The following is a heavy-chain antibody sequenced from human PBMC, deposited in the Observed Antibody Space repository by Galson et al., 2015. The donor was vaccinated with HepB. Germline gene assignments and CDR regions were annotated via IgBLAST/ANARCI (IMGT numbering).Heavy chain of an antibody. Sequence: SVKVSCKASGFTFTSSAVQWVRQARGQRLEWIGWIVVGSGNTNYAQKFQERVTITRDMSTSTAYMELSSLRSEDTAVYYCAAGHSQYCSSTSCYVLYYYYMDVWGKGTTVTVSS. CDR3: AAGHSQYCSSTSCYVLYYYYMDV. D-gene: IGHD2-2*01. CDR1: GFTFTSSA. V-gene: IGHV1-58*01. J-gene: IGHJ6*03. CDR2: IVVGSGNT.